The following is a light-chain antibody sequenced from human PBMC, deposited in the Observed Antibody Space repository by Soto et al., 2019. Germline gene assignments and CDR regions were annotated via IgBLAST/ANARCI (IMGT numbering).Light chain of an antibody. CDR1: QGISSY. CDR3: QQYYSYPRT. CDR2: AAS. J-gene: IGKJ3*01. V-gene: IGKV1-8*01. Sequence: AIRMTQSPSSLSASTGDRVTITCRASQGISSYLAWYQQKPGKAPKLLIYAASTLQSGVPSRFSGSGSGTDLTLTSSCLQSEDFATYYCQQYYSYPRTFGPGTKVDIK.